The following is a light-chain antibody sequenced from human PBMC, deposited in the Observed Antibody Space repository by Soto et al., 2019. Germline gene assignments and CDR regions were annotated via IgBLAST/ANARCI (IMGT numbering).Light chain of an antibody. J-gene: IGLJ3*02. V-gene: IGLV2-14*01. CDR1: STDIGGYNY. CDR2: EVS. Sequence: QSALTQPASVSGSPGQSITIYCTGTSTDIGGYNYVSWYQHHPGKAPKLMIYEVSHRPSGISSRFSGSKSGNTASLSISGLQAEDEAVYYCSSHTSSTANWLFGGGTKLTVL. CDR3: SSHTSSTANWL.